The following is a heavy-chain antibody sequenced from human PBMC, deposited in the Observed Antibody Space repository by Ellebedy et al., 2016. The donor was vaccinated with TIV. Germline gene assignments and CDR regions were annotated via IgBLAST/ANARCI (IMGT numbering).Heavy chain of an antibody. D-gene: IGHD6-13*01. J-gene: IGHJ4*02. Sequence: MPSETLSLTCTVSGGSISSGGYYWSWLRQSARTGLQWLGRIYTTGATKYNPSLNGRVSMSFVTSKNQFSLNLRDVTAADTAVYYCARDLTFPASSWNVGGPAFDLWGPGTVVTVSS. CDR2: IYTTGAT. CDR1: GGSISSGGYY. V-gene: IGHV4-61*02. CDR3: ARDLTFPASSWNVGGPAFDL.